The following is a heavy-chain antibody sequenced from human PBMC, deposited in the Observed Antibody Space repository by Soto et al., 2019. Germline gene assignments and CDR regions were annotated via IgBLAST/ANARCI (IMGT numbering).Heavy chain of an antibody. CDR1: GFTFSDFG. CDR3: PRPGCVKGVSYKSYDM. Sequence: QVQLVESGGGVVQPGRSLRLSCAVSGFTFSDFGMHWVRQAPGKGLEWVALIWYHGGNEEYADSVKGRFSISRDNSKNTLYLQMDSLRAAHSAVYYWPRPGCVKGVSYKSYDMWGQGTMVTVTS. CDR2: IWYHGGNE. D-gene: IGHD2-8*01. V-gene: IGHV3-33*03. J-gene: IGHJ3*02.